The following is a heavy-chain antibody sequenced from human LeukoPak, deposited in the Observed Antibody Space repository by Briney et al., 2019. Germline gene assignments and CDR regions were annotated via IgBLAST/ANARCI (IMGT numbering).Heavy chain of an antibody. CDR2: INPNSGGT. CDR1: GYTFTGYY. CDR3: ARDLRRVVPAAMKGDHNWFDP. J-gene: IGHJ5*02. D-gene: IGHD2-2*01. Sequence: ASVKVSCKASGYTFTGYYMHWVRQAPGQGLEWMGWINPNSGGTNYAQKLQGRVTMTTDTSTSTAYMELRSLRSDDTAVYYCARDLRRVVPAAMKGDHNWFDPWGQGTLVTVSS. V-gene: IGHV1-2*02.